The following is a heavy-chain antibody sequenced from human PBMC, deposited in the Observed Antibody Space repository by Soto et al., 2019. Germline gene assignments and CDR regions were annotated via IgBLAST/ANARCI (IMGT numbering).Heavy chain of an antibody. CDR2: MNPNSGNT. Sequence: GASVKVSCKASGYTFTSYDINWVRQATGQGLEWMGWMNPNSGNTGYAQELRGRVTMTRNTSNTTAYMELTSLTSDDTGVYYCAGGNFRYWGQGTLVTVSS. CDR3: AGGNFRY. CDR1: GYTFTSYD. J-gene: IGHJ4*02. V-gene: IGHV1-8*01.